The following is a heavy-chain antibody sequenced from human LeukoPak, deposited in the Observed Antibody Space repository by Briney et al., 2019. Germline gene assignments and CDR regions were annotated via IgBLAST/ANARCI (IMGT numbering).Heavy chain of an antibody. D-gene: IGHD2-2*02. CDR1: GFTFSTYS. CDR3: ARVLVVPAAIMDV. V-gene: IGHV3-9*01. CDR2: ICWNSGSI. Sequence: GGSLRLSCAVSGFTFSTYSMNWVRQAPGKGLEWVSGICWNSGSIGYAGSVKGRFTISRDNAKNSLYLQMNSLRAEDTALYYCARVLVVPAAIMDVWGKGTTVTVSS. J-gene: IGHJ6*04.